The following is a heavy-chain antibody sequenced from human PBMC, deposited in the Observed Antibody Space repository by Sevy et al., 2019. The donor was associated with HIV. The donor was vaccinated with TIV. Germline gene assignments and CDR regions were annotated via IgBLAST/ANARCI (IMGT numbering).Heavy chain of an antibody. D-gene: IGHD6-19*01. Sequence: GGSLRLSCAASGFTFSNSAMHWVRQAPGKGLEWVALISSDGGSDYYADSVKGRFTISRDNSKNTLYLQMNSLRPEDTAVYYCARSLIAVAGSYGMDIWGQGTTVTVSS. CDR1: GFTFSNSA. V-gene: IGHV3-30*04. CDR3: ARSLIAVAGSYGMDI. CDR2: ISSDGGSD. J-gene: IGHJ6*02.